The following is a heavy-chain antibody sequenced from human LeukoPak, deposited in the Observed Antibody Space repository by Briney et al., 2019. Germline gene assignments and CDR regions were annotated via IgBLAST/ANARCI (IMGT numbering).Heavy chain of an antibody. CDR1: KFAFSSYA. CDR2: ISGSGGST. CDR3: AKGGPLVSGYPNLYYYYYGMDV. V-gene: IGHV3-23*01. J-gene: IGHJ6*02. Sequence: GGSLRLSCAASKFAFSSYAMSWVRQAPGKGLEWVSAISGSGGSTYYADSVKGRFTISRDNSKNTLYLQMNSLRAEDTAVYYCAKGGPLVSGYPNLYYYYYGMDVWGQGATVTVSS. D-gene: IGHD3-3*01.